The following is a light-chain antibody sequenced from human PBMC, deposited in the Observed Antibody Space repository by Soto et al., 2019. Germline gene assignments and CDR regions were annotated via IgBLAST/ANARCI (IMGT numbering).Light chain of an antibody. CDR3: QQYNSYSQTT. J-gene: IGKJ1*01. Sequence: DIQMTQSPSTLSASVGDRVTITCRASQSISSWLAWYQQKPGKAPKLLIYDASSLESGVPSRFSGSGSGTEFTLTISSLQPDDFATYYRQQYNSYSQTTFGQGTK. V-gene: IGKV1-5*01. CDR1: QSISSW. CDR2: DAS.